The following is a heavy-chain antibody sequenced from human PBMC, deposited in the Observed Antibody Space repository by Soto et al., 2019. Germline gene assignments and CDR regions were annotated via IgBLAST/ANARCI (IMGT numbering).Heavy chain of an antibody. J-gene: IGHJ4*02. CDR3: ARELDSY. CDR2: ISYDGSNK. CDR1: GFTFSSYA. V-gene: IGHV3-30-3*01. Sequence: ESGGGVVQPGRSLRLSCAASGFTFSSYAMHWVRQAPGQGLEWVAVISYDGSNKFYTDSLKGRFTISRDNSKNTLYLQMNSLRGEDTAVYYCARELDSYWGQGTLVTVSS.